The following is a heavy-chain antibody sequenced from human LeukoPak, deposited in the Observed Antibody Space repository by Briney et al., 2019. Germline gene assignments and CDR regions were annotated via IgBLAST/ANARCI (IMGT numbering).Heavy chain of an antibody. V-gene: IGHV4-59*01. J-gene: IGHJ4*02. Sequence: KASETLSLTCTVSGGSISTYFWSWIRQPPGKGLEWIGYVYYSGSTNYNPSLKSRVTISVDTPKNQFSLKVTSVTAADTAVYYCARSAPDTSGTYYNPQPFDYWGQGTLVTVSS. CDR1: GGSISTYF. CDR3: ARSAPDTSGTYYNPQPFDY. CDR2: VYYSGST. D-gene: IGHD3-10*01.